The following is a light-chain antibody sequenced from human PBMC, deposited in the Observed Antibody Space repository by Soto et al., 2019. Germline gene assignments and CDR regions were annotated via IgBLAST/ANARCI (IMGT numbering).Light chain of an antibody. V-gene: IGLV2-18*02. Sequence: QSALTQPPSVSGSPGQSVTISCTGTSSDVGSYNRVSWYQQSPGTAPKLMIFEVSNWPSGVPDRFSGSKSGNTASLTISGLQAEDEADYYCSSFTSSSTRVFGGGTQLTV. CDR1: SSDVGSYNR. CDR2: EVS. J-gene: IGLJ3*02. CDR3: SSFTSSSTRV.